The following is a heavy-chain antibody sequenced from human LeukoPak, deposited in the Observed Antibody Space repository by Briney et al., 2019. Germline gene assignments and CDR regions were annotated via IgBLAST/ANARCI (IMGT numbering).Heavy chain of an antibody. J-gene: IGHJ6*03. V-gene: IGHV4-39*07. CDR1: GGSISSSSYY. D-gene: IGHD3-22*01. Sequence: SETLSLTCTVSGGSISSSSYYWGWIRQPPGKGLEWIGSIYYSGSTYYNPSLKSRVTISVDTSKNQFSLKLKSVTAADTAAYYCARSSEGRYYYDSSGYSYYYYYMDVWGKGTTGTISS. CDR2: IYYSGST. CDR3: ARSSEGRYYYDSSGYSYYYYYMDV.